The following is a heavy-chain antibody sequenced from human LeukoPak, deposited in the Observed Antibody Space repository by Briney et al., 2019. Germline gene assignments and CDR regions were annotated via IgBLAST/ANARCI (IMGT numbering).Heavy chain of an antibody. V-gene: IGHV3-7*04. CDR2: VNPDGNEK. D-gene: IGHD2-2*01. CDR1: GFTFSSYG. CDR3: ARGQYQLL. J-gene: IGHJ4*02. Sequence: PGGSLRLSCAASGFTFSSYGMHWVRQAPGKGLEWVAKVNPDGNEKYYVDSVRGRFTISKDNPKYSVYLQMDRLKAEDTAVYYCARGQYQLLWGKGALIIVSS.